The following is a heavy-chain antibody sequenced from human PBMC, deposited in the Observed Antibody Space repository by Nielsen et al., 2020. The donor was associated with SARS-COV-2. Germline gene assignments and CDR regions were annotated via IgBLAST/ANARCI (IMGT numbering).Heavy chain of an antibody. V-gene: IGHV4-61*02. CDR2: VHTSGST. CDR1: GGSISSNNYS. Sequence: SETLSLTCAVSGGSISSNNYSWSWIRQPAGKGLEWIGRVHTSGSTNYKPSLNSRVTISVDTSKNQFSLKLSSVTAADTAVYYCARDRPAYYDSSGYLDYWGQGTLVTVSS. J-gene: IGHJ4*02. D-gene: IGHD3-22*01. CDR3: ARDRPAYYDSSGYLDY.